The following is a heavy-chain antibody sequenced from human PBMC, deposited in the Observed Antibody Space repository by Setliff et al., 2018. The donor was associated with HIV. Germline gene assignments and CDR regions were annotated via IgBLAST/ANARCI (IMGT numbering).Heavy chain of an antibody. CDR2: MNHRGVI. V-gene: IGHV4-34*01. J-gene: IGHJ4*02. Sequence: PSETLSLTCTVYGGSFSGYYWTWIRQPPGKGLEFIGEMNHRGVIKYLSSLKSRVTISVDTSTNQFSLKLSSVTAADTAVYYCARGRRSSGWYVYHWGQGTLVTVSS. CDR3: ARGRRSSGWYVYH. D-gene: IGHD6-19*01. CDR1: GGSFSGYY.